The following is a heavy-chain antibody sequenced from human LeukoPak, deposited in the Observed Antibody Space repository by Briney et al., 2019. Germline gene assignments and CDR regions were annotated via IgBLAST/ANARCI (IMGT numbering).Heavy chain of an antibody. V-gene: IGHV1-69*13. D-gene: IGHD6-13*01. Sequence: SVKVSCKASGDTFSSYAISWVRQAPGQGLEWMGGIIPIFGTANYAQKFQGRVTITADASTSTAYMELSSPRPEDTAVYYCARARGIAAAGAYYGMDVWGQGTTVTVSS. J-gene: IGHJ6*02. CDR2: IIPIFGTA. CDR3: ARARGIAAAGAYYGMDV. CDR1: GDTFSSYA.